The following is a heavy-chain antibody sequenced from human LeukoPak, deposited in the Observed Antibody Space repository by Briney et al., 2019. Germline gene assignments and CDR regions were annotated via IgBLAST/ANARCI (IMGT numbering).Heavy chain of an antibody. CDR2: ISSSSSYI. CDR1: GFTFSYYY. Sequence: GGSLRLSCAASGFTFSYYYMSGVRQAPGKGLEWVSSISSSSSYIYYADSVKGRFTISRDNAKNSLYLQMNSLRAEDTAVYYCARDRSVDAFDIWGQGTMVTVSS. J-gene: IGHJ3*02. CDR3: ARDRSVDAFDI. V-gene: IGHV3-21*01.